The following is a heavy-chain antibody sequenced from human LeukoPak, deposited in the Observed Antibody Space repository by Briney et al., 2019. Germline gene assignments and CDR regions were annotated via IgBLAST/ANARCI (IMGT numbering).Heavy chain of an antibody. J-gene: IGHJ4*02. D-gene: IGHD5-24*01. CDR3: ARGWLQSGFDY. V-gene: IGHV6-1*01. CDR2: TYYNSNWYK. CDR1: GDSVSSNSAG. Sequence: SQTLSLTCAISGDSVSSNSAGWNWIRQSPSRGLEWLGRTYYNSNWYKDYAPSVKSRITINPDTSKNHFSLQLNSVTPDDTAVYYCARGWLQSGFDYWGQGTLATVSS.